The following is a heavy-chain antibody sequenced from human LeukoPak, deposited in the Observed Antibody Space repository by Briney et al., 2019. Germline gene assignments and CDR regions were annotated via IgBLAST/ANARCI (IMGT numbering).Heavy chain of an antibody. J-gene: IGHJ3*01. Sequence: SETLSLTCTVSGGSISSSSYYWGWIRQPPGKGLEWIGRIYYSGSTYYNPSLKSRVTISVDTSKNQFSLKLSSVTAADTAVYYCVRRPDYGDYYDTSAGWGQGTMVTVSS. CDR2: IYYSGST. CDR1: GGSISSSSYY. V-gene: IGHV4-39*01. CDR3: VRRPDYGDYYDTSAG. D-gene: IGHD3-22*01.